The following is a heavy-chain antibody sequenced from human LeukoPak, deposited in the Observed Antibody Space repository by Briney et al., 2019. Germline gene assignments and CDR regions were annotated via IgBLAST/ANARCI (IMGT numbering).Heavy chain of an antibody. CDR2: INHSGST. J-gene: IGHJ4*02. D-gene: IGHD1-1*01. CDR3: ARVLDRYFGY. CDR1: GGSFSGYY. V-gene: IGHV4-34*01. Sequence: SETLSLTCAVYGGSFSGYYWSWIRQPPGKGLEWIGEINHSGSTNYNPSLKSRVTISVDTSKNQFSLKLSSVTAADTAVYYCARVLDRYFGYWGQGTLVTVSS.